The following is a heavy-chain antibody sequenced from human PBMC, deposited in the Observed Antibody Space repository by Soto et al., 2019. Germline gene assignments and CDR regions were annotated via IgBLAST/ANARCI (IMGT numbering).Heavy chain of an antibody. CDR2: VYYDGTT. D-gene: IGHD3-9*01. CDR3: AYLDWLPY. CDR1: GGSISSSTFY. J-gene: IGHJ4*02. Sequence: QLQLQESGPGLVKPSETLSLTCTVSGGSISSSTFYWGWIRQPPGKGLEWIGSVYYDGTTYYNPSLRSRVTISVDTSKNQFSLKMRSVTAADTAAYSCAYLDWLPYWGQGTLVTVSS. V-gene: IGHV4-39*01.